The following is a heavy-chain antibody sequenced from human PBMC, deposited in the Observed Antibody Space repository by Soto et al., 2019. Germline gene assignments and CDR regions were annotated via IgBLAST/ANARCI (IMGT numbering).Heavy chain of an antibody. D-gene: IGHD6-19*01. CDR1: GASISSYF. Sequence: SETRSLTWTVSGASISSYFWTWIRQPAGKGLDWIGRISTSGTTNYNPSLKSRVTMSVDTSKNHFSLNLSSVTAADTAVYYCAREAGPDRWFDPWGQGTLVTVSS. J-gene: IGHJ5*02. CDR2: ISTSGTT. V-gene: IGHV4-4*07. CDR3: AREAGPDRWFDP.